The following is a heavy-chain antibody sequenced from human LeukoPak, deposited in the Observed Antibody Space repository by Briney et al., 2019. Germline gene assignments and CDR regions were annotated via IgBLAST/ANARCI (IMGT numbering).Heavy chain of an antibody. D-gene: IGHD3-10*01. V-gene: IGHV4-59*01. J-gene: IGHJ6*02. CDR3: ARITMVRGVTLYYYYCMDV. CDR1: GGSISSYY. Sequence: SETLSLTCTVSGGSISSYYWSWIRQPPGKGLEWIGYIYYSGSTNYNPSLKSRVTISVDTSKNRFSLKLSSVTAADTAVYYCARITMVRGVTLYYYYCMDVWGQGTTVTVS. CDR2: IYYSGST.